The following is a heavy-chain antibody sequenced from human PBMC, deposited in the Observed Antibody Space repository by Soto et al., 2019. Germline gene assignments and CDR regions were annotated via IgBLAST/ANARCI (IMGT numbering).Heavy chain of an antibody. CDR3: ARCSKSPYIYYDSSGYPPPRYFDY. J-gene: IGHJ4*02. CDR2: INHSGST. V-gene: IGHV4-34*01. CDR1: GGSFSGYY. Sequence: SETLSLTCAVYGGSFSGYYWSWIRQPPGKGLEWIGEINHSGSTNYNPSLKSRVTISVDTSKNQFSLKLSSVTAADTAVYYCARCSKSPYIYYDSSGYPPPRYFDYWGQGTLVTAPQ. D-gene: IGHD3-22*01.